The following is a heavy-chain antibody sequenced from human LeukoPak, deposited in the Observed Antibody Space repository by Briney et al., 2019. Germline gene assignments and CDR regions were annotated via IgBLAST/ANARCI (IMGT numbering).Heavy chain of an antibody. CDR2: ISGSGGST. D-gene: IGHD3-10*01. CDR1: GFTFSPYF. CDR3: AKGELWFGELLRFDY. Sequence: GGSLRLSRAASGFTFSPYFMSWVRQAPGKGLEWVSVISGSGGSTYYADSVKGRFTISRDNSKNTLYLQMNSLRAEDTAVYYCAKGELWFGELLRFDYWGQGTLVTVSS. V-gene: IGHV3-23*01. J-gene: IGHJ4*02.